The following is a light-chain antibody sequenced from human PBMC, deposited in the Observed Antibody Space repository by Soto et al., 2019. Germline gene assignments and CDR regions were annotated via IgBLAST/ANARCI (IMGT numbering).Light chain of an antibody. CDR1: NIGSKS. J-gene: IGLJ3*02. V-gene: IGLV3-21*04. CDR2: YDS. Sequence: YELTQPPSVSVAPGKTARITCGGNNIGSKSVHWYQQKPGQAPVLVIYYDSDRPSGIPERFSGSNSGNTATLTISRVEAGDEADYYCQVWDSTSDRVFGGGTKLTVL. CDR3: QVWDSTSDRV.